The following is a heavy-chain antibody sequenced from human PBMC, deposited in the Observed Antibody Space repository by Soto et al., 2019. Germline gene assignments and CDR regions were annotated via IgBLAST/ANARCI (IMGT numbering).Heavy chain of an antibody. CDR1: GFTFSSYG. CDR3: AILEGYDFWRGYYEGLYYYYGMDV. D-gene: IGHD3-3*01. J-gene: IGHJ6*02. Sequence: QVQLVESGGGVVQPGRSLRLSCAASGFTFSSYGMHWVRQAPGKGLEWVAVISYDGSYKYYADSVKGRFTISRDNSKNALYLQMNSLRAEDTAVYYCAILEGYDFWRGYYEGLYYYYGMDVWGQGTTVTVSS. V-gene: IGHV3-30*03. CDR2: ISYDGSYK.